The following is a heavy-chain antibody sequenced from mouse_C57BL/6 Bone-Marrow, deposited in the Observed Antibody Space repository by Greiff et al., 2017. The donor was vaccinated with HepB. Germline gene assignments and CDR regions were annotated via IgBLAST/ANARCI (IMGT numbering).Heavy chain of an antibody. CDR2: IDPSDSYT. V-gene: IGHV1-50*01. CDR1: GYTFTSYW. D-gene: IGHD2-4*01. Sequence: KESCKASGYTFTSYWMQWVKQRPGQGLEWIGEIDPSDSYTNYNQKFKGKATLTVDTSSSTAYMQLSSLTSEDSAVYYCASGSTMIARAMDYWGQGTSVTVSS. J-gene: IGHJ4*01. CDR3: ASGSTMIARAMDY.